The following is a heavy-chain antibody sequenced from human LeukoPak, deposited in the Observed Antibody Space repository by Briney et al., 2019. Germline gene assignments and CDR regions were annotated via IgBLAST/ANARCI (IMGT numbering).Heavy chain of an antibody. CDR2: IKHDGSER. V-gene: IGHV3-7*01. J-gene: IGHJ4*02. D-gene: IGHD6-13*01. CDR1: GFSFSTDW. CDR3: VRSQYSSSS. Sequence: PGGSLRLSCAASGFSFSTDWVGWVRQAPGKGLEWVANIKHDGSERHYVDSVKGRFTISRDNAKTSLYLQMNSLRVEDTALYYCVRSQYSSSSWGQGTLVAVSS.